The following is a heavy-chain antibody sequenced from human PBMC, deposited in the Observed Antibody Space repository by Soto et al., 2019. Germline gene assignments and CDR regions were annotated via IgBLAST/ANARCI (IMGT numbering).Heavy chain of an antibody. J-gene: IGHJ5*02. V-gene: IGHV4-31*03. CDR1: GGSVSSGSYY. CDR2: IYYSGST. Sequence: SETLSLTCTVSGGSVSSGSYYWGWVRQHPGKGLEWIGYIYYSGSTYYNPSLKSRVTISVDTSKNQFSLKLSSVTAADTAVYYCARGLIVVVPAAMRECWFDPWGRGTLVTVSS. D-gene: IGHD2-2*01. CDR3: ARGLIVVVPAAMRECWFDP.